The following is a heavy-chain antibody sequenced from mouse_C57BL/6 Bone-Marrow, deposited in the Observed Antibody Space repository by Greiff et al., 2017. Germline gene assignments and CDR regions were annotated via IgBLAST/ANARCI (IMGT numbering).Heavy chain of an antibody. Sequence: VKLMESGPELVKPGASVKISCKASGYTFTDYYINWVKQRPGQGLEWIGWIFPGSGSTYYNEKFKGKATLTVDKSSSTAYMLLSSLTSEDSAVYFCARIYYDYQLPHWYFDVWGTGTTVTVSS. CDR1: GYTFTDYY. D-gene: IGHD2-4*01. J-gene: IGHJ1*03. CDR3: ARIYYDYQLPHWYFDV. CDR2: IFPGSGST. V-gene: IGHV1-75*01.